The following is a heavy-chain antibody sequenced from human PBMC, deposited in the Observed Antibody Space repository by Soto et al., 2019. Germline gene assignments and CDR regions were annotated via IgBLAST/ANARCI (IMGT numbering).Heavy chain of an antibody. V-gene: IGHV4-4*02. CDR2: IHHSGST. J-gene: IGHJ4*02. CDR3: ARYDYGSGDDYNIDF. Sequence: PSETLSLTCAVSGDSISSMNWWSWARQPPEKGLEWIGEIHHSGSTNYNPSLKSRVTISVDKSKNQFSLRLTSVTAADTAVYYCARYDYGSGDDYNIDFWGQGTLVTVSS. CDR1: GDSISSMNW. D-gene: IGHD3-10*01.